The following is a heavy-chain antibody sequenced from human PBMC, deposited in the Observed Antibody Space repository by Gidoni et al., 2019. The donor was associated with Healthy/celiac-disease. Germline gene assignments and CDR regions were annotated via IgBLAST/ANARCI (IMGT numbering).Heavy chain of an antibody. D-gene: IGHD3-16*01. V-gene: IGHV1-69*01. J-gene: IGHJ6*02. CDR1: GGTLSSYA. CDR3: ARGGRGYDYIWGTPGYYGMDV. Sequence: QVQLVQCGAEVKKPGSSVKVSCKASGGTLSSYAISWVRQAPGQGLEWMGGILPIFGTANSAQKCQGRVTIPAAASTSTAYMELGSLGSEDTAVSSCARGGRGYDYIWGTPGYYGMDVLGQGTTVTVSS. CDR2: ILPIFGTA.